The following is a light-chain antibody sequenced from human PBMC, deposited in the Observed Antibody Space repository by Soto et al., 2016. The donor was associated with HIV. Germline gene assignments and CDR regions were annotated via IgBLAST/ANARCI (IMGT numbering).Light chain of an antibody. CDR2: GKN. J-gene: IGLJ2*01. CDR1: SLRNSY. CDR3: NSHDSTTNHVV. Sequence: SSELTQDPAVSVALGQIVRITCQGDSLRNSYANWYHQKPGQAPILLIYGKNNRPSGIPDRFSGSSSGNIVSLTISGAQAEDEADYYCNSHDSTTNHVVFGGGTKPTVL. V-gene: IGLV3-19*01.